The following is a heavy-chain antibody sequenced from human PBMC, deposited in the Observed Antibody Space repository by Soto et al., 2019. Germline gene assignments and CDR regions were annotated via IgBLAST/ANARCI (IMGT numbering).Heavy chain of an antibody. J-gene: IGHJ6*02. V-gene: IGHV3-11*06. Sequence: GGSLRLSCAASGFSFSGSYMSWVRQAPGKGLEWVAYISGSRGYTCYADSVKGRFTISRDNAKNSLYLQMNSLRVEDTAVYYCERDRGGYGPTEVRGHGTTVTVSS. D-gene: IGHD1-1*01. CDR1: GFSFSGSY. CDR3: ERDRGGYGPTEV. CDR2: ISGSRGYT.